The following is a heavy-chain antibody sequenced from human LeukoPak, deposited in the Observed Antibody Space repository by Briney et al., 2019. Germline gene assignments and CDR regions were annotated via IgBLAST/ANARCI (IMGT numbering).Heavy chain of an antibody. CDR2: ISDSGGST. D-gene: IGHD2-15*01. J-gene: IGHJ6*01. CDR3: VRGYSFGPYGMDV. CDR1: GLPFSSYA. V-gene: IGHV3-64D*09. Sequence: GGSLRLSCSPSGLPFSSYAMHWVRHAPGKGLEYVSAISDSGGSTYYADSVKGRFTISRDNSKNTLYLQMSSLRAEDTAVYFCVRGYSFGPYGMDVWGQGTTVTVSS.